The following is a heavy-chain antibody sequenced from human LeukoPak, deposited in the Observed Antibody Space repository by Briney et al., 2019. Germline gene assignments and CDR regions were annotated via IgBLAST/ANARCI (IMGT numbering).Heavy chain of an antibody. D-gene: IGHD3-10*01. J-gene: IGHJ4*02. CDR3: AREVGGSGSGSYDY. CDR1: GYTFTGYY. V-gene: IGHV1-2*02. CDR2: INPNSGGT. Sequence: ASVKVSCKASGYTFTGYYMHWVRQAPGQGLEWMGWINPNSGGTNYAQKFQGRVTMTRDTSISTAYMELSRLRSDDTAVYYCAREVGGSGSGSYDYWGQGTLVTVSS.